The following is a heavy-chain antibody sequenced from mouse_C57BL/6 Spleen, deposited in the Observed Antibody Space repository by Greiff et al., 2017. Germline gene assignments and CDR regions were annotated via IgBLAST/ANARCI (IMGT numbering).Heavy chain of an antibody. D-gene: IGHD2-4*01. V-gene: IGHV1-69*01. CDR3: ARGDYDYFDY. J-gene: IGHJ2*01. Sequence: VQLQQPGAELVMPGASVKLSCKASGYTFTSYWMHWVKQRPGQGLEWIGEIDPSDSYTNSNQKFKGKSTLTVDKSSSTAYMQLSSLTSEDSAVYYCARGDYDYFDYWGQGTTLTVSS. CDR2: IDPSDSYT. CDR1: GYTFTSYW.